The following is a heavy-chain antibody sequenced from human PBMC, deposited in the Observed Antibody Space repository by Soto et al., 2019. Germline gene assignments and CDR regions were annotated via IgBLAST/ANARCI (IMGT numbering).Heavy chain of an antibody. CDR1: GYTFTSYY. Sequence: SVKVSCKSSGYTFTSYYRHGLRQAPGQGVEWMGIINPSGGGTSYEQKFQGRVTMTRDTSTSTVYMELRSLRSEDTAVYYCARYNNYYDNDYWGQGTLVTVSS. CDR3: ARYNNYYDNDY. D-gene: IGHD3-22*01. V-gene: IGHV1-46*01. CDR2: INPSGGGT. J-gene: IGHJ4*02.